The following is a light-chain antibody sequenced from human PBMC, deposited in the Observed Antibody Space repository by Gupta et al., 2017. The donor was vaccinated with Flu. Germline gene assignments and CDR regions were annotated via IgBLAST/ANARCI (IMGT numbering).Light chain of an antibody. CDR2: GAS. J-gene: IGKJ4*01. V-gene: IGKV3-20*01. Sequence: VFTQSPGSLSLSLGERATLSCRASQSDGSSYVAWYQQKPGQPPRLLIYGASSRATGIADRFSGSGSGTDFTLTISRLEPEDFAVYYCQHYRSSSTFGGGTKVEIK. CDR3: QHYRSSST. CDR1: QSDGSSY.